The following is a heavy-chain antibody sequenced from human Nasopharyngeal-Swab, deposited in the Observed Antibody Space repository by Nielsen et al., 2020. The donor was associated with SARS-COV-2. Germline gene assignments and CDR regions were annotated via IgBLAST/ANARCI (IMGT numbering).Heavy chain of an antibody. D-gene: IGHD1-20*01. V-gene: IGHV3-23*01. CDR2: ISGSGGSI. J-gene: IGHJ6*02. Sequence: GESLKISCAASGFTFSSYAMSWVRQAPGKGLEWVSAISGSGGSIYYADSVKGRFTISRDNSKNTLYLQMNSLRAEDTAVYYCAKALSANNWNYYYYGMDVWGQGTTVTVSS. CDR1: GFTFSSYA. CDR3: AKALSANNWNYYYYGMDV.